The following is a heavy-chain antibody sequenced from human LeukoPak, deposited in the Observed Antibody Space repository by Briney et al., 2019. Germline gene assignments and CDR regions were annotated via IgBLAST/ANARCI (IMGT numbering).Heavy chain of an antibody. J-gene: IGHJ6*02. CDR1: GFTFSSYA. CDR2: ISGSGGTT. V-gene: IGHV3-23*01. Sequence: PGGSLRLSCAASGFTFSSYAMSWVRQAPGKGLEWVSSISGSGGTTYSAESVKGQFTISRDNSKTTLYLQMNSLRAEDAAVYYCAKHFGSGSFSVRYGMDVWGQGTTVTVSS. D-gene: IGHD3-10*01. CDR3: AKHFGSGSFSVRYGMDV.